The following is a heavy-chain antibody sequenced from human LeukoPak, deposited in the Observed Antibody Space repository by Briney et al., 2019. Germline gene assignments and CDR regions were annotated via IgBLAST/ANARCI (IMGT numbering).Heavy chain of an antibody. D-gene: IGHD6-25*01. CDR2: IYYTGSI. CDR1: GSSIASRNW. V-gene: IGHV4-28*03. J-gene: IGHJ3*02. CDR3: VRDSSGTLAFDI. Sequence: SETLSLTCSVSGSSIASRNWWGWIRQPPGKGLEWIGYIYYTGSIYYNPSLKSRATMSVDTSKNDFSLRLSSVTAADTAIYYCVRDSSGTLAFDIWGQGTMVTVSS.